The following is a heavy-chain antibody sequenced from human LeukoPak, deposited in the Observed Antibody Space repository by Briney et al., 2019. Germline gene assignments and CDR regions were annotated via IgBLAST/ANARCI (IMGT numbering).Heavy chain of an antibody. J-gene: IGHJ6*03. CDR1: GFTFSSYW. D-gene: IGHD6-6*01. V-gene: IGHV3-7*01. Sequence: GGSLRLSCAASGFTFSSYWMSWVRQAPGKGLEWVANIKQDGSEKYYVDSVKGRFTISRDNAKNSLYLQMNSLRAEDTAVYYCARDRDSIAARYYYYYMDVWGKGTTVTVSS. CDR2: IKQDGSEK. CDR3: ARDRDSIAARYYYYYMDV.